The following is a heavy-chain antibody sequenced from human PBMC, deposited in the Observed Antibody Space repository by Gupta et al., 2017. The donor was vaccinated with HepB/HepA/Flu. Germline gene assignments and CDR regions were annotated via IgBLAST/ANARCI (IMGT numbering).Heavy chain of an antibody. D-gene: IGHD2-2*01. J-gene: IGHJ6*03. CDR2: ISGNSIAT. V-gene: IGHV3-23*01. Sequence: EVQLLESGGGWVQPGGSLRISCGASGFTFGYYGMRWVRQAPGKGLEWVSGISGNSIATYYADSVKGRFIISRDNSKNTLYLHMNSLRAEDTAVYFYAKGYCSATSCNYYYFHMDVWGKGTTVTVS. CDR3: AKGYCSATSCNYYYFHMDV. CDR1: GFTFGYYG.